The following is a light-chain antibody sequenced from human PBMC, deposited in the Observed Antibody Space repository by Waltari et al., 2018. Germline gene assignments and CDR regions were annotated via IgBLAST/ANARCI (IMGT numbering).Light chain of an antibody. J-gene: IGLJ3*02. V-gene: IGLV2-14*01. Sequence: QSALTQPASGSGSPGQSITISCTGTSSDVGGYNYVSWYQQHPGNAPRLMIYDVSKRPSGVSNRFSGSKSGNTASLTISVLQAEDEADYYCSSYTSSSTSWVFGGWTKLTVL. CDR3: SSYTSSSTSWV. CDR1: SSDVGGYNY. CDR2: DVS.